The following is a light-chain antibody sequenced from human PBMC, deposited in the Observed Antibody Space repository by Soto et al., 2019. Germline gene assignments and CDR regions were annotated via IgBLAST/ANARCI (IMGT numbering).Light chain of an antibody. V-gene: IGKV3-20*01. Sequence: EIVLTQSPGTLSLSPGERATLSCRASQSVSSNYLAWYQQKPGRAPRLLIYDASTRASGIPDRFSGSGSGTDFTLTISRLEPEDFAVYYCQQYGSSSPWTFGQGTKVELK. CDR2: DAS. CDR3: QQYGSSSPWT. CDR1: QSVSSNY. J-gene: IGKJ1*01.